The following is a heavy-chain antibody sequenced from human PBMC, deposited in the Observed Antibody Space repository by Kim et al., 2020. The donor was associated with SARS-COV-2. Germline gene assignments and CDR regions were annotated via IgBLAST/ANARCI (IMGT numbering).Heavy chain of an antibody. J-gene: IGHJ4*02. CDR2: N. D-gene: IGHD1-26*01. Sequence: NSYAGSGKGRFTNARDNSTNTLYLQMNSLRAEDTAVYYCAKDHASGSYVYWGQGTLVTVSS. V-gene: IGHV3-33*06. CDR3: AKDHASGSYVY.